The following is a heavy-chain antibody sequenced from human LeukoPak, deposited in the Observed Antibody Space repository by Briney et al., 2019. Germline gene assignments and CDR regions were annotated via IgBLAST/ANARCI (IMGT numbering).Heavy chain of an antibody. CDR1: GFTFSSYS. CDR3: ARDFSDYGDYVGDY. CDR2: ISSSSSYI. D-gene: IGHD4-17*01. V-gene: IGHV3-21*01. J-gene: IGHJ4*02. Sequence: GGSLRLSCAASGFTFSSYSMNWVRQAPGKGLEWVSSISSSSSYIYYADSVKGRFTISRDNAKNSLYPQMNSLRAEDTAVYYCARDFSDYGDYVGDYWGQGTLVTVSS.